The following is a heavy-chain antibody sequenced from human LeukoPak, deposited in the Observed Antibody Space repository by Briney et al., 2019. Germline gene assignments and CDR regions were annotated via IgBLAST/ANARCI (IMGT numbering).Heavy chain of an antibody. CDR1: GFTFSSYS. CDR3: ARDGYCSSTSCWAMYYYYGMDV. J-gene: IGHJ6*04. V-gene: IGHV3-21*01. Sequence: GGSLRLSCAASGFTFSSYSMNWVRQAPGKGLEWVSSISSSSSYIYYADSVKGRFTISRDNAKNSLYLQMNSLRAEDTAVYYGARDGYCSSTSCWAMYYYYGMDVWGKGTTVTVSS. CDR2: ISSSSSYI. D-gene: IGHD2-2*03.